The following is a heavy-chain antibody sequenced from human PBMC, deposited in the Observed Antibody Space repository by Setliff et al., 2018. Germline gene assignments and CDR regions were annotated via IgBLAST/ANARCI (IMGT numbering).Heavy chain of an antibody. J-gene: IGHJ4*02. CDR1: GFKFDDHV. CDR2: ITWNSDNT. Sequence: SLKISCVASGFKFDDHVMYWVRQVPGKGLEWVAGITWNSDNTGYVDSVKGRFTISRDNSKNTLYLQMNSLRAEDTAVYYCAKDNEWDWEYFDYWGQGTLVTVSS. V-gene: IGHV3-9*01. D-gene: IGHD1-26*01. CDR3: AKDNEWDWEYFDY.